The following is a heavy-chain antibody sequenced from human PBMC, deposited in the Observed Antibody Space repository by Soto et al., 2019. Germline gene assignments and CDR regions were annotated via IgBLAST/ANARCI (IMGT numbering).Heavy chain of an antibody. CDR1: GFTFSNYS. V-gene: IGHV3-21*01. Sequence: EVQLVESGGGLVKPGGSLRVSCAASGFTFSNYSMNWVRQAPGKGLEWVSSISSTSKYIYYADSVKGRFTISRDNAKKSLYLQMNSLRAEDTAVYYCARGLSRGWFDYGGQGTLVTVSA. CDR2: ISSTSKYI. J-gene: IGHJ5*01. CDR3: ARGLSRGWFDY. D-gene: IGHD6-13*01.